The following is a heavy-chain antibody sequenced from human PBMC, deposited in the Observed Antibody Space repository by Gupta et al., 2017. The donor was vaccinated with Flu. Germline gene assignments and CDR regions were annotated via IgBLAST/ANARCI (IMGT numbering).Heavy chain of an antibody. CDR1: GGSISSSSYY. CDR3: ARLYCSGGSCYLVNWFDP. D-gene: IGHD2-15*01. J-gene: IGHJ5*02. Sequence: QLQLQESGPGLVKPSETLSLTCTVSGGSISSSSYYWGWIRQPPGKGLEWIGSIYYSGSTYYNPSLKSRVTISVDTSKNQFSLKLSSVTAADTAVYYCARLYCSGGSCYLVNWFDPWGQGTLVTVSS. V-gene: IGHV4-39*01. CDR2: IYYSGST.